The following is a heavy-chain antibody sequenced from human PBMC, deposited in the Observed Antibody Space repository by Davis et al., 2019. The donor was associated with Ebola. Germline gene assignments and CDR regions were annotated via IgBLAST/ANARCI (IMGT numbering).Heavy chain of an antibody. CDR2: INPNSGGT. CDR1: GYTFTGFY. CDR3: ARVRSTTSSNDAFDI. J-gene: IGHJ3*02. D-gene: IGHD2-2*01. Sequence: ASVKVSCKASGYTFTGFYIHWARQAPGQGLEWLGWINPNSGGTNYAQKFQAWVTMTRDTSISTVYMELSRLRSDDTALYYCARVRSTTSSNDAFDIWGQGTMITVSS. V-gene: IGHV1-2*04.